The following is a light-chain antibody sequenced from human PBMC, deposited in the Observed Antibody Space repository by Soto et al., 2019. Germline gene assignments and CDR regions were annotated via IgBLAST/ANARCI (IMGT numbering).Light chain of an antibody. CDR3: QQYYSPPLT. CDR2: WAS. CDR1: QSVLYSSNNRNY. Sequence: DIVMTQSPDSLAVSLGERATINCKSSQSVLYSSNNRNYLAWYQQKPGQPSKQLIYWASARDSGVPDRFSGSGSGTEFTLTISSLQAEDVAVYYCQQYYSPPLTFGGGTKVEIK. J-gene: IGKJ4*01. V-gene: IGKV4-1*01.